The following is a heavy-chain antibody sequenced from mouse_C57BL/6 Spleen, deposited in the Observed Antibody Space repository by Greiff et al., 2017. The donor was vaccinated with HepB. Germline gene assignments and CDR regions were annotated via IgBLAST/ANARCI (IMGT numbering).Heavy chain of an antibody. CDR1: GYTFTSYW. J-gene: IGHJ2*01. Sequence: VQLQQPGAELVKPGASVKLSCKASGYTFTSYWMQWVKQRPGQGLEWIGEIDPSDSYTTYNQKLKGKATLTVDTSSSTAYMQLSSLTSEDSAVYYCARPTGRGSFDYWGQGTTLTVSS. V-gene: IGHV1-50*01. D-gene: IGHD4-1*02. CDR3: ARPTGRGSFDY. CDR2: IDPSDSYT.